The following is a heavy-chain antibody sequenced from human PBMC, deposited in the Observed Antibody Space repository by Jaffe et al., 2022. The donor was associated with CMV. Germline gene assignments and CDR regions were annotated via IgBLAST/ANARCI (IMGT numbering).Heavy chain of an antibody. V-gene: IGHV4-39*01. J-gene: IGHJ6*03. CDR3: AGLGDILTGSLNYYYYYMDV. Sequence: QLQLQESGPGLVKPSETLSLTCTVSGGSISSSSYYWGWIRQPPGKGLEWIGSIYYSGSTYYNPSLKSRVTISVDTSKNQFSLKLSSVTAADTAVYYCAGLGDILTGSLNYYYYYMDVWGKGTTVTVSS. CDR2: IYYSGST. CDR1: GGSISSSSYY. D-gene: IGHD3-9*01.